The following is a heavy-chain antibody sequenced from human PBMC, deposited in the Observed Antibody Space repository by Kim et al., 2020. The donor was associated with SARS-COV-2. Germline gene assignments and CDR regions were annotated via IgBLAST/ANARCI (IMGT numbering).Heavy chain of an antibody. D-gene: IGHD3-10*01. CDR1: GFTFRNYG. CDR2: ISSSSNII. Sequence: GGSLRLSCATSGFTFRNYGMNWVRQAPGKGLEWISYISSSSNIIYYVDSVKGRFSISRDNAKNSLYLQMNSLRDEDTAVYYCASDLYDSASYYSLGYWGQGTLVTVSS. J-gene: IGHJ4*02. V-gene: IGHV3-48*02. CDR3: ASDLYDSASYYSLGY.